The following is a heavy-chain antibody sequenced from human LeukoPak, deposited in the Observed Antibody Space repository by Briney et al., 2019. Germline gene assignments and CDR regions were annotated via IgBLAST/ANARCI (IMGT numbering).Heavy chain of an antibody. Sequence: SGTLSLTCAVSGGSISSSNWWSWVRQPPGKGLEWIGEIYHSGSTNYNPSLKSRVTISVDKSKNQFSLKLSSVTAADTAVYYCARVSGVYSSSWYLDYWGQGTLVTVSS. D-gene: IGHD6-13*01. CDR1: GGSISSSNW. J-gene: IGHJ4*02. CDR3: ARVSGVYSSSWYLDY. V-gene: IGHV4-4*02. CDR2: IYHSGST.